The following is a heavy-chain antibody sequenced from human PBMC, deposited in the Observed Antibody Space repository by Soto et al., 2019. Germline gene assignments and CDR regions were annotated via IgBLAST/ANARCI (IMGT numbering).Heavy chain of an antibody. J-gene: IGHJ3*02. V-gene: IGHV4-61*01. CDR1: GGSVSSGSYY. CDR3: ARRVIGSSRAFDI. D-gene: IGHD3-10*01. Sequence: SETLSLTCTVSGGSVSSGSYYWSRIRQSPGKGLEWIGHIYYSGSTNYNPSLKSRVTISVDTAKNQFSLNLSSVTAADTAVYYCARRVIGSSRAFDIWGQRTMGTV. CDR2: IYYSGST.